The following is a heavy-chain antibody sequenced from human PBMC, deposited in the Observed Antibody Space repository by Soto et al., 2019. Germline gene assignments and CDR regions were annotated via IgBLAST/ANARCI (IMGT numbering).Heavy chain of an antibody. J-gene: IGHJ4*02. CDR2: ISGSGGST. CDR3: ANPPRVAARPES. CDR1: GFTFSSYA. V-gene: IGHV3-23*01. D-gene: IGHD6-6*01. Sequence: EVQLLESGGGLVQPGGSLRLSCAASGFTFSSYAMSWVRQAPGKGLEWVSAISGSGGSTYYADSVKGRFTISRDNSKNTLYLQMNSLRAEDTAVSYCANPPRVAARPESWGQGTLVTVSS.